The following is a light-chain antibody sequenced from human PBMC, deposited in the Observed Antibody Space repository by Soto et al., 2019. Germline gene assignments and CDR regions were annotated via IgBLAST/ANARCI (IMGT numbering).Light chain of an antibody. J-gene: IGKJ5*01. CDR1: QNINNN. CDR3: HHYQIHPS. V-gene: IGKV1-33*01. CDR2: DAS. Sequence: DIQMTPSASSLSASVGDRVSITCQASQNINNNLNWYQQKPGRAPKLLIYDASNLEAGVPSRFRGSASGTDFPITISRLQPEDIATYYSHHYQIHPSFGEGTRLDIK.